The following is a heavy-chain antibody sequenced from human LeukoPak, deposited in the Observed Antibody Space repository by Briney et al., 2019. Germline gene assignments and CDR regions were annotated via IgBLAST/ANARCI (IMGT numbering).Heavy chain of an antibody. CDR1: GYSISSGYY. CDR2: IYHTGST. V-gene: IGHV4-38-2*02. J-gene: IGHJ4*02. D-gene: IGHD4-17*01. CDR3: ARDAGTVTTPFDY. Sequence: SETLSLTCAGSGYSISSGYYWGWIRQPPGKGLEWIGSIYHTGSTYYNPSLKSRVTISVDTSKNQFSLNLSSVTAADTAVYYCARDAGTVTTPFDYWGQGTLVTVSS.